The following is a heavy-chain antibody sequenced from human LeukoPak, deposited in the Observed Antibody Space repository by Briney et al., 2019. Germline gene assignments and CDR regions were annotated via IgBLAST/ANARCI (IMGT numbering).Heavy chain of an antibody. CDR1: GFTFSSYA. D-gene: IGHD1-7*01. CDR3: ARDYWWNYDY. J-gene: IGHJ4*02. CDR2: ISYDGSNK. Sequence: PPGGSLRLSCAASGFTFSSYAMHWVRQAPGKGLEWVAVISYDGSNKYYADSVKGRFTISRDNSKNTLYLQMNSLRAEDTAVYYCARDYWWNYDYWGQGTLSPSPQ. V-gene: IGHV3-30-3*01.